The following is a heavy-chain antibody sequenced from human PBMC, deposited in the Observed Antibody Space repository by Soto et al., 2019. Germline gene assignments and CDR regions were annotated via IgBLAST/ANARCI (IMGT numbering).Heavy chain of an antibody. J-gene: IGHJ6*03. CDR1: GFSLSTSGVG. D-gene: IGHD1-1*01. CDR3: GYGTTRPTFHYYYYVDV. V-gene: IGHV2-5*02. CDR2: IYWEDDK. Sequence: QITLKESGPTLVKPTQTLTLTCTFSGFSLSTSGVGVGWIRQPPGKALEWLALIYWEDDKRYSPSLKSRLTITKGTSKNQVVLTMTNVDPVDTAKYCCGYGTTRPTFHYYYYVDVWGEGTTVTVSS.